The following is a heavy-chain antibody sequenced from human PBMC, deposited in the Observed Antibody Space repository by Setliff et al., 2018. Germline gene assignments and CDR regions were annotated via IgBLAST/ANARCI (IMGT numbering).Heavy chain of an antibody. J-gene: IGHJ4*02. V-gene: IGHV4-59*08. CDR2: IYYSGST. Sequence: PSETLSLTCTVSGGSLSSYYWTWIRQPPGKGLEWIAYIYYSGSTNYNPSLRSRATISVDTSNNQFSLKLSSVTAADTAVYYCARGRAGHSGHWGQGTLVTVSS. CDR3: ARGRAGHSGH. CDR1: GGSLSSYY. D-gene: IGHD6-19*01.